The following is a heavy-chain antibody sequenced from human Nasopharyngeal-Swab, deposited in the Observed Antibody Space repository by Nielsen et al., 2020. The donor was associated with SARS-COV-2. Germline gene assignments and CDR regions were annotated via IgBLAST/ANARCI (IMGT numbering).Heavy chain of an antibody. CDR1: GFTLSNYW. D-gene: IGHD3-16*01. V-gene: IGHV3-74*01. Sequence: GESLKISCAASGFTLSNYWIHWVRQTPGKGLLLVPRINTDASRTSYADSVKGRFTISRDNAKNTVYLQMNSLRGEDTAVYYCTRVDVHDAFDMWGQGTMVTVSS. CDR2: INTDASRT. CDR3: TRVDVHDAFDM. J-gene: IGHJ3*02.